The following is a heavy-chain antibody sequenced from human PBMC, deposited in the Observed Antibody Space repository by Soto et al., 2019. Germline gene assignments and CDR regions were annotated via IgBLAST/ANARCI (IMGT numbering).Heavy chain of an antibody. CDR3: ARGWWEQEGYLMDV. CDR2: IKDGGVT. Sequence: PSETLSLTCAVNGGSLTGYYWSWIRQPPGKGLEWIGEIKDGGVTNYSPSLKSRVTMSADTSKNQFSLKLNSVTAADTAVYYCARGWWEQEGYLMDVWGQGTTVTVSS. CDR1: GGSLTGYY. J-gene: IGHJ6*02. D-gene: IGHD1-26*01. V-gene: IGHV4-34*01.